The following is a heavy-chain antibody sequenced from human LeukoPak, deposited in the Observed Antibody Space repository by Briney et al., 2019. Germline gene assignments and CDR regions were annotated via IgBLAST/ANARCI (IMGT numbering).Heavy chain of an antibody. Sequence: SETLSLTCTVSGDSISSYYWSWIRQPPGKGLEWIGYIYYTGSTNYNPSLKSRVTISINASKNQLALELSSVTAADTAVYYCPTIPVRIAAAGRAFDYWGQGTLVTVSS. J-gene: IGHJ4*02. CDR1: GDSISSYY. CDR2: IYYTGST. V-gene: IGHV4-59*01. D-gene: IGHD6-13*01. CDR3: PTIPVRIAAAGRAFDY.